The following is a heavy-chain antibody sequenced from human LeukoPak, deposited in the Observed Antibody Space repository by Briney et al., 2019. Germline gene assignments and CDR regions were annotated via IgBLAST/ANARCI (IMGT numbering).Heavy chain of an antibody. V-gene: IGHV3-21*01. CDR2: ITGDCNYI. J-gene: IGHJ5*02. D-gene: IGHD6-19*01. CDR1: GFTFNDYT. CDR3: VRGIEVAGTFSWFDP. Sequence: GGSLRLSCAASGFTFNDYTMTWVRQAPGKGLEWVSSITGDCNYIFYADSVKGRFTISRDNAQNSLFLELNSLRGEDTAIYYCVRGIEVAGTFSWFDPWGQGTLVTVSS.